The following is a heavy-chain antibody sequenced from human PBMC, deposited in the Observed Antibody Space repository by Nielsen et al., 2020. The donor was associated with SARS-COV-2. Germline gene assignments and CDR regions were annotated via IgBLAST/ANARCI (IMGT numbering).Heavy chain of an antibody. CDR2: ISTSSTYI. Sequence: GESLKISCAASGFTFSDYYMSWIRQPPGKGLEWVSYISTSSTYIKYADSVEGRFTISRDNARSSLYLQMNSLRAEDTAVYYCVVETLIVATTDYWGQGTLVTVSS. CDR1: GFTFSDYY. V-gene: IGHV3-11*03. J-gene: IGHJ4*02. D-gene: IGHD5-12*01. CDR3: VVETLIVATTDY.